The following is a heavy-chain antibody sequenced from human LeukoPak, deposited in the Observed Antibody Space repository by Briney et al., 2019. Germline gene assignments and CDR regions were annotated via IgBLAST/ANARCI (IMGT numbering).Heavy chain of an antibody. Sequence: GGSLRLSCAASGFTFSNYWMAWVRQAPGKGLEWVSVIYSGGSTYYADSVKGRFTISRDNSKNTLYLQMNSLRAEDTAVYYCARLGTQGPIHGSFDYWGQGTLVTVSS. CDR2: IYSGGST. V-gene: IGHV3-53*01. CDR1: GFTFSNYW. D-gene: IGHD2-21*01. J-gene: IGHJ4*02. CDR3: ARLGTQGPIHGSFDY.